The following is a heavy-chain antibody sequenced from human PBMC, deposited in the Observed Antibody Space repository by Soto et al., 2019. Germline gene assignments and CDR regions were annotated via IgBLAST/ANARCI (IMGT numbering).Heavy chain of an antibody. J-gene: IGHJ4*02. Sequence: QVQLVESGGGVVQPGRSLRLSCAASGFTFSSYGMHWVRQAPGKGLEWMAVISYDGGNKNYADSVKGRFTISRDNSKNTLYLQMDSLRGEDTAVYHCAKDPGYCSGGSCTGYFDYWGQGTLVTVSS. V-gene: IGHV3-30*18. D-gene: IGHD2-15*01. CDR1: GFTFSSYG. CDR2: ISYDGGNK. CDR3: AKDPGYCSGGSCTGYFDY.